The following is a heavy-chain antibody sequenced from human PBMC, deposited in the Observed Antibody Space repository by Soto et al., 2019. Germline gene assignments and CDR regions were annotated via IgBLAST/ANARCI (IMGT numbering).Heavy chain of an antibody. Sequence: SVPTLVNPTQTLTLTCTFSGFSLRTSGVGVAWIRQPPGKALDWLALIYCNDDKRYSPSLKSRLTITKDTSKNQVVLTMTNMEPVDTATYYCAHMAPYSHGTFIEYWGQGTLVTVSS. D-gene: IGHD5-18*01. CDR1: GFSLRTSGVG. J-gene: IGHJ4*02. CDR2: IYCNDDK. CDR3: AHMAPYSHGTFIEY. V-gene: IGHV2-5*01.